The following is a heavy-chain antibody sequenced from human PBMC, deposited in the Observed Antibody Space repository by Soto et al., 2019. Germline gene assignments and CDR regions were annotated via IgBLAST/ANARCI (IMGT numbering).Heavy chain of an antibody. D-gene: IGHD2-15*01. V-gene: IGHV3-23*01. CDR2: ISGSGGST. CDR1: GFTFSSYA. Sequence: GGSLRLSCAASGFTFSSYAMSWVRQAPGKGLEWVSAISGSGGSTYYADSVKGRLTISRDNSKNTLYLQMNSLRAEDTAVYYCAKEGYCSGGSCYYYYGMDVWGQGTTVTVSS. CDR3: AKEGYCSGGSCYYYYGMDV. J-gene: IGHJ6*02.